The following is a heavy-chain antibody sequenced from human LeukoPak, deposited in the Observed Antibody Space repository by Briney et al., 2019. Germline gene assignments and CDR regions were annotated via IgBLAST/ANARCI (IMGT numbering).Heavy chain of an antibody. J-gene: IGHJ6*02. CDR2: IIPILGIA. CDR1: GGSFSSYA. Sequence: GASVKVSCKASGGSFSSYAISWVRQAPGQGLEWMGRIIPILGIANYAQKFQGRVTITADKSTSTAYMELSSLRSEDTAVYYCARGSPVAGPSSTPRYYYYGMDVWGQGTTVTVSS. V-gene: IGHV1-69*04. CDR3: ARGSPVAGPSSTPRYYYYGMDV. D-gene: IGHD6-19*01.